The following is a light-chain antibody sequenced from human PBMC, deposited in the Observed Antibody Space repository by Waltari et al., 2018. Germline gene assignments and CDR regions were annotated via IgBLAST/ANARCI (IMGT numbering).Light chain of an antibody. CDR3: QQRTDRPPVT. V-gene: IGKV3-11*01. CDR1: QSVSVY. CDR2: DAP. J-gene: IGKJ1*01. Sequence: EVVLTHSPATLSLSLGERATLSCRASQSVSVYLAWYQQRPGQAPRLLIYDAPDRAPGVPARFSGRGSGTDFTLPISSLEPEDFAFYYCQQRTDRPPVTFGQGTRVEMK.